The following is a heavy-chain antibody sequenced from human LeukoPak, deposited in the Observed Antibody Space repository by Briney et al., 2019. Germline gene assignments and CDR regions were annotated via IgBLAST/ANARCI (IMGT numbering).Heavy chain of an antibody. CDR1: GFAFSSYA. V-gene: IGHV3-30*04. Sequence: GRSLRLSCAASGFAFSSYAMHWVRQAPGKGLEWVAVISYDGSNKYYADSVKGRFTISRDNSKNTLYLQMNSLRAEDTAVYYCARVRMGRFNRYAPDAFDIWGQGTMVTVSS. CDR2: ISYDGSNK. D-gene: IGHD3-3*01. J-gene: IGHJ3*02. CDR3: ARVRMGRFNRYAPDAFDI.